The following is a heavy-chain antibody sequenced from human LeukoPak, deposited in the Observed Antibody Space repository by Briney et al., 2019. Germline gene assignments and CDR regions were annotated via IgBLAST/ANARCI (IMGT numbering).Heavy chain of an antibody. CDR3: ARDSRVLRFLEWLGYFDY. CDR1: GFTVSSNY. V-gene: IGHV3-53*01. D-gene: IGHD3-3*01. CDR2: IYSGGGT. Sequence: PGGSLRLSCAASGFTVSSNYMSWVRQAPGKGLEWVSVIYSGGGTYYADSVKGRFTISRDNSKNTLYLQMNSLRAEDTAVYYCARDSRVLRFLEWLGYFDYWGQGTLVTVSS. J-gene: IGHJ4*02.